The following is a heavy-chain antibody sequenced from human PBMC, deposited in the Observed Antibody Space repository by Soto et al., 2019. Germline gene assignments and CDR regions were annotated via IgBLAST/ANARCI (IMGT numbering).Heavy chain of an antibody. CDR2: IYYSGST. V-gene: IGHV4-30-4*01. J-gene: IGHJ4*02. D-gene: IGHD3-9*01. CDR3: GRVGWVYSSASYDILTGYPLCFDY. Sequence: QVQLQESGPGLVKPSQTLSLTCTVSGGSISSGDYYWSWIRQPPGKGLEWIGYIYYSGSTYYNPSLESRVIISVATSRSQFFMKLSSVTAADMAVYYCGRVGWVYSSASYDILTGYPLCFDYWGQGTLVTVSS. CDR1: GGSISSGDYY.